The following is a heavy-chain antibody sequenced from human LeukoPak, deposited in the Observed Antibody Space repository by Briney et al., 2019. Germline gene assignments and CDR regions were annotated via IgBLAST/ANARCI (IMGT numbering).Heavy chain of an antibody. CDR2: IYYSGST. J-gene: IGHJ4*02. V-gene: IGHV4-59*08. CDR3: GSYYYGSGTYSIDH. Sequence: SETLSLTCSVSGGSIRSYYWSWIRQPPGKGLEWMGYIYYSGSTTYNPSLKSRVTISVDTSKNQFSLKLSSVTAADTAVYYCGSYYYGSGTYSIDHWGQGTLVTVSS. CDR1: GGSIRSYY. D-gene: IGHD3-10*01.